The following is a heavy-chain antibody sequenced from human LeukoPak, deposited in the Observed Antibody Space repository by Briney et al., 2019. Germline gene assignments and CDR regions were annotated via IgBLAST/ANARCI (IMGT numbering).Heavy chain of an antibody. D-gene: IGHD3-3*01. CDR1: GFTFSSYA. CDR2: ISGSGGST. J-gene: IGHJ6*03. V-gene: IGHV3-23*01. Sequence: GGSLRLSCAASGFTFSSYAMSWVRQAPGKGLEWVSAISGSGGSTYYADSAKGRVTISRDNSKNTLYLQMNSLRAEDTAVYYCAKHPIDYDFWSGSYYYYMDVWGKGTTVTVSS. CDR3: AKHPIDYDFWSGSYYYYMDV.